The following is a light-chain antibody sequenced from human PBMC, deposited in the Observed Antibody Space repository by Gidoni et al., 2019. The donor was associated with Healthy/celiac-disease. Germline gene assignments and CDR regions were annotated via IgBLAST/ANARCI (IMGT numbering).Light chain of an antibody. CDR1: SSDVGGYNY. CDR3: SSYAGSNSG. CDR2: EVS. J-gene: IGLJ1*01. Sequence: QSALTQPPSASGSPGQSVTISCTGTSSDVGGYNYVSWYQQHPGKAPKLMIYEVSKRPSGVPDRFSGSKSGNMASLTVSGLQAEDEADYYCSSYAGSNSGFGTGTKVTVL. V-gene: IGLV2-8*01.